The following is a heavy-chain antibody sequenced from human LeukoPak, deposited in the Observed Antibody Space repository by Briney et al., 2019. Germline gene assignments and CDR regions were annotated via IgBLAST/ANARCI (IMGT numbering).Heavy chain of an antibody. V-gene: IGHV1-8*01. CDR1: LYTFTSYD. CDR2: MNPNSGNT. J-gene: IGHJ6*03. CDR3: ARRLLLWFREPQEYDYMDV. D-gene: IGHD3-10*01. Sequence: GASVKVSCKASLYTFTSYDINWVRQATGQGLEWMGWMNPNSGNTGYAQKFQGRVTMTRNTSISTAYMELSSLRSEDTGVYYCARRLLLWFREPQEYDYMDVWGKGTTVTVSS.